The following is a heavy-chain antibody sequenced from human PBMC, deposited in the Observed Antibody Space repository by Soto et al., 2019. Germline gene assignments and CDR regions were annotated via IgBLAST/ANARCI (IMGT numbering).Heavy chain of an antibody. CDR3: ARTRYCSGGSCYSGFGYYYYYMDV. Sequence: SETLSLTCTVSGGSISSYYWSWIRQPPGKGLEWIGYIYYSGSTNCNPSLKSRVTISVDTSKNQFSLKLSSVTAADTAVYYCARTRYCSGGSCYSGFGYYYYYMDVWGKGTTVTVSS. D-gene: IGHD2-15*01. CDR2: IYYSGST. CDR1: GGSISSYY. J-gene: IGHJ6*03. V-gene: IGHV4-59*01.